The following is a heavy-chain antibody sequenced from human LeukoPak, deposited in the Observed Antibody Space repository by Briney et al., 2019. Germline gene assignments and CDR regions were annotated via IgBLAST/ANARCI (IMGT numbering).Heavy chain of an antibody. V-gene: IGHV3-23*01. CDR1: GFTFSSYT. CDR2: ITTGGPNT. D-gene: IGHD7-27*01. J-gene: IGHJ4*02. CDR3: AKDGGLWVSAHWGDS. Sequence: SGGSLRLSCTASGFTFSSYTMSWVRQAPGKGLKWVSTITTGGPNTYYADSVKGRFTVSRDDSKNTLYLQMNSLRAEDTAVYYCAKDGGLWVSAHWGDSWGRXTLVTVSS.